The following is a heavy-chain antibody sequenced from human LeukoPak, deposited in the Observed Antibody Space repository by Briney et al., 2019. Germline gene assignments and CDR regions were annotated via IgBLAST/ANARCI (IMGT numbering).Heavy chain of an antibody. J-gene: IGHJ6*02. Sequence: ASVKVSCKASGYTFTGYYMHWVRQAPGQGLEWMGWINPNSGGTNYAQKFQGRVTMTRDTSISTAYMELSRLRSDDTAVYHCARDATYCTNGVCYYYYGMDVWGQGTTVTVSS. CDR1: GYTFTGYY. CDR2: INPNSGGT. V-gene: IGHV1-2*02. CDR3: ARDATYCTNGVCYYYYGMDV. D-gene: IGHD2-8*01.